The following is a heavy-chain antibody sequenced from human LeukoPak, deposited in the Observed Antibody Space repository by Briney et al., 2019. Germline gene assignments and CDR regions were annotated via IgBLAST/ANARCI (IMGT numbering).Heavy chain of an antibody. Sequence: GGSLRLSCAASGFTFSSYGMHWVRQAPGKGLEWVSDISGSGGSTYYADPVKGRFTISRDNSKNTLYLQMNGLRAEDAAVYYCARDGPAVPGQSRAFDVWGQGTMVTVSS. CDR2: ISGSGGST. CDR3: ARDGPAVPGQSRAFDV. V-gene: IGHV3-23*01. J-gene: IGHJ3*01. CDR1: GFTFSSYG. D-gene: IGHD3-10*01.